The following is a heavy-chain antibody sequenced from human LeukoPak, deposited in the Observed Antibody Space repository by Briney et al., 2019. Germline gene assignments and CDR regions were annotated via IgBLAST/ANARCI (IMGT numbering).Heavy chain of an antibody. CDR1: GGSISSYY. J-gene: IGHJ4*02. Sequence: SETLSLTCTVSGGSISSYYWSWIRQPAGKGLEWIGRIYTSGSTNYNPSLKSRVTMSVDTSKNRFSLKLSSVTAADTAVYYCARVGVDSSAIDYWGQGTLVTVSS. CDR3: ARVGVDSSAIDY. V-gene: IGHV4-4*07. CDR2: IYTSGST. D-gene: IGHD3-22*01.